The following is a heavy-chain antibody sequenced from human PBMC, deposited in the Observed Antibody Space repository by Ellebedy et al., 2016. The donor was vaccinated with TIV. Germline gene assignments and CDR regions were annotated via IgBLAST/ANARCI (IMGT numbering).Heavy chain of an antibody. D-gene: IGHD2-15*01. CDR3: ARRGAVPGTLDN. V-gene: IGHV3-74*01. Sequence: GESLKISXAASGFAFSRYWMHWVRQAPGKGLVWVARTNEDGTTINYADSVKGRFTISRDNAKNTLHLQMNSLRAEDTAVYYCARRGAVPGTLDNWGQGTLVTVSS. CDR1: GFAFSRYW. J-gene: IGHJ4*02. CDR2: TNEDGTTI.